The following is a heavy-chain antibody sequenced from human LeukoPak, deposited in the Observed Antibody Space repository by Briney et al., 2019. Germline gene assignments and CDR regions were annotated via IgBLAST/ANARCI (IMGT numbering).Heavy chain of an antibody. V-gene: IGHV3-48*03. Sequence: GGSLRLSCAASGFTFSSYEMNWVRQAPGKGLEWVSYISSSGSTIYYADSVKGRFTISRDNANNSLSLQTNSLRAADTAVYYCARDWETRYWGQGTLVTVSS. CDR3: ARDWETRY. CDR1: GFTFSSYE. CDR2: ISSSGSTI. J-gene: IGHJ4*02. D-gene: IGHD1-26*01.